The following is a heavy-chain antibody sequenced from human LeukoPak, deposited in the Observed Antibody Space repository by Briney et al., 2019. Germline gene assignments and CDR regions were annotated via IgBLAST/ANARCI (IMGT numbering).Heavy chain of an antibody. Sequence: ASVKVSCKASGCTFTGYYMHWVRQAPGQGLEWMGWINPNSGGTNYAQKFQGRVTMTRDTSISTAYMELSRLRSDDTAVYYCARSQPSYYYMDVWGKGTTVTVSS. V-gene: IGHV1-2*02. CDR2: INPNSGGT. CDR1: GCTFTGYY. J-gene: IGHJ6*03. CDR3: ARSQPSYYYMDV.